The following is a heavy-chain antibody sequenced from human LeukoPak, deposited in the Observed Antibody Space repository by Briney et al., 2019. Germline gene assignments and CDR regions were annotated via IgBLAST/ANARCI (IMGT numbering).Heavy chain of an antibody. CDR3: AREYYYDSSGYSNWFDP. CDR2: IYYSGST. CDR1: GGSFSSYY. Sequence: SETLSLTCTVSGGSFSSYYWSWIRQPPGKGLEWIGYIYYSGSTNYNPSLKSRVTISVDTSKNQFSLKLSSVTAADTAVYYCAREYYYDSSGYSNWFDPWGQGTLVTVSS. D-gene: IGHD3-22*01. J-gene: IGHJ5*02. V-gene: IGHV4-4*08.